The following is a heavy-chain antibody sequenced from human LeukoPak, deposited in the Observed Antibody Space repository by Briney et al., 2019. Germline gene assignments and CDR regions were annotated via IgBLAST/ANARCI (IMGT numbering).Heavy chain of an antibody. CDR3: ARAQSYYDY. Sequence: ASVKVSCKASGYTFTDYYIHWVRQAPGQGLEWMGWINPNSGGTNYAQKFQGRATMTRDTSTTTVYMELSSLRSEDTAVYYCARAQSYYDYWGQGTLVTVSS. V-gene: IGHV1-2*02. CDR1: GYTFTDYY. J-gene: IGHJ4*02. D-gene: IGHD1-26*01. CDR2: INPNSGGT.